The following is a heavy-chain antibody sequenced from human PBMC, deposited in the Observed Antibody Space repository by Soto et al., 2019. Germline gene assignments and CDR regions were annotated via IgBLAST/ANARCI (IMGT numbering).Heavy chain of an antibody. D-gene: IGHD2-2*02. CDR1: GGTFSSYA. J-gene: IGHJ6*02. Sequence: QVQLVQSGAEVKKPGSSVKVSCKASGGTFSSYAISWVRQAPGQGLEWMGGIIPIFGTANYAQKFRGRVTITADKSTSTAYMELSSLRSEDTAVYYCARPYCSSTSCYISYYYYYGMDVWGQGTTVTVSS. V-gene: IGHV1-69*06. CDR3: ARPYCSSTSCYISYYYYYGMDV. CDR2: IIPIFGTA.